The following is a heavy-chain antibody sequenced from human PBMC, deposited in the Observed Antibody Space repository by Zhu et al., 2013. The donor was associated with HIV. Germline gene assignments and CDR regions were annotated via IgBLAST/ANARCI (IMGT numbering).Heavy chain of an antibody. V-gene: IGHV1-69*05. CDR1: GVHLDSLG. CDR2: FTPIYETP. CDR3: ARSTPXHPFXGTASYPGY. Sequence: QVQLVQSGAEVKKPGSSVRVSCKASGVHLDSLGVSWVRQAPGQGLEWMGGFTPIYETPRYSEKFQDRITITTDASWSTAYLELSSLRFEDTAVYYCARSTPXHPFXGTASYPGYWGQGTLVTVSS. D-gene: IGHD2-2*01. J-gene: IGHJ4*02.